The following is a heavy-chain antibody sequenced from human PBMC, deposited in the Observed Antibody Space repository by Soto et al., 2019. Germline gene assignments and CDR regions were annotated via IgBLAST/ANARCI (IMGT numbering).Heavy chain of an antibody. CDR2: IWYDGSNK. D-gene: IGHD2-8*01. CDR3: AREGSCTVDP. V-gene: IGHV3-33*01. Sequence: QVQLVESGGGVVQPGRSLRLSCAASGFTFSSYGMHWVRQAPGKGLEWVAVIWYDGSNKYYADSVKGRFTISRDNSKNTVYLQMNSLRAEDTAVYYCAREGSCTVDPWGQGTLVTVCS. CDR1: GFTFSSYG. J-gene: IGHJ5*02.